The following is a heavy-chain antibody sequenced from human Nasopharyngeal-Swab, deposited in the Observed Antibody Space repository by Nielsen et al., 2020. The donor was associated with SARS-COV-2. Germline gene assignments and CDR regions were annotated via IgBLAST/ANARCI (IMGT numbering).Heavy chain of an antibody. D-gene: IGHD2-2*01. CDR3: ASLSSGYCSSTSCYEGDENWFDP. J-gene: IGHJ5*02. CDR1: GFTFSDYY. V-gene: IGHV3-11*04. CDR2: ISSSGSTI. Sequence: GGSLRLSCAASGFTFSDYYMSWIRQAPGKGLEWVSYISSSGSTIYYADSVKGRFTISRDHAKHSLYLQMNSLRAEDTAVYYCASLSSGYCSSTSCYEGDENWFDPWGQGTLVTVSS.